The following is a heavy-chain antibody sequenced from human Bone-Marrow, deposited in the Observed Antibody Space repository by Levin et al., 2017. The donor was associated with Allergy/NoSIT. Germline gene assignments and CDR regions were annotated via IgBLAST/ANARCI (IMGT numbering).Heavy chain of an antibody. CDR1: GYTFTSYY. D-gene: IGHD2-2*01. Sequence: GASVKVSCKASGYTFTSYYMHWVRQAPGQGLEWMGIINPSGGSTSYAQKFQGRVTMTRDTSTSTVYMELSSLRSEDTAVYYCARGVVPAASLINYYYYYYMDVWGKGTTVTVSS. V-gene: IGHV1-46*01. CDR3: ARGVVPAASLINYYYYYYMDV. CDR2: INPSGGST. J-gene: IGHJ6*03.